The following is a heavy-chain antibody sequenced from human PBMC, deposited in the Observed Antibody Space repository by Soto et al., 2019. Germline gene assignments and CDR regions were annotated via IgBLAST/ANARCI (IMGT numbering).Heavy chain of an antibody. D-gene: IGHD3-22*01. V-gene: IGHV3-23*01. CDR3: AKDGLCYDSSGFDY. CDR1: GFTFSSYA. J-gene: IGHJ4*02. Sequence: GGSLRLSCAASGFTFSSYAMSWVRQAPGKGLEWVSGISGSGGSTYYADSVKGRFTISRDNSKNTLYLQMNSLRAEDTAVYYWAKDGLCYDSSGFDYWGQGTLVTVSS. CDR2: ISGSGGST.